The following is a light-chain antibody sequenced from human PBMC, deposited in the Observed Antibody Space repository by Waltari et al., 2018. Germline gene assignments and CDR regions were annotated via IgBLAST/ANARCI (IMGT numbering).Light chain of an antibody. CDR2: GVS. CDR3: CSYTTSGTDV. Sequence: QSAPTQPPSVSGSPGQSVTISCTGSSSDVGGYNYVSWYQQHPGKAPKVIIYGVSNRHTEVSDRFAGSKSGNTSCLTISVLQAEDEADYYCCSYTTSGTDVFGSGTKLTVL. V-gene: IGLV2-14*01. CDR1: SSDVGGYNY. J-gene: IGLJ6*01.